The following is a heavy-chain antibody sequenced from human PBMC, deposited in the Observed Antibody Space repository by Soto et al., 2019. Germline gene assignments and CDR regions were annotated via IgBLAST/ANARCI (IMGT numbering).Heavy chain of an antibody. V-gene: IGHV4-31*03. J-gene: IGHJ5*02. CDR1: GGSISSGGYY. CDR3: ARAYMTTVVGWFDP. Sequence: QVQLQESGPGLVKPSQTLSLTCTVSGGSISSGGYYWSWIRQHPGKGLEWIGYIYYSGSTYYNPSLKRRVTXXVXTXXNQCSLKLSSVTAADTAVYYCARAYMTTVVGWFDPWGQGTLVTVSS. D-gene: IGHD4-17*01. CDR2: IYYSGST.